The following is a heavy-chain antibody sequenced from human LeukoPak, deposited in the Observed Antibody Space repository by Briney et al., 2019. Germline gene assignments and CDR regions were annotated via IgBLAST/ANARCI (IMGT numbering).Heavy chain of an antibody. J-gene: IGHJ4*02. D-gene: IGHD3-9*01. CDR3: ARGARLLTGYFDY. CDR1: GGPISSYY. CDR2: IYYSGST. V-gene: IGHV4-59*01. Sequence: SETLSLTCTVSGGPISSYYWSWIRQPPGKGLEWIGYIYYSGSTNYNPSLKSRVTISVDTSKNQFSLKLSSVTAADTAVYYCARGARLLTGYFDYWGQGTLVTVSS.